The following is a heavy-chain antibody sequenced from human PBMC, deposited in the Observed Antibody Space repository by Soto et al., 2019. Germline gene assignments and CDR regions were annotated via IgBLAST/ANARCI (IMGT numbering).Heavy chain of an antibody. Sequence: SGTLFLTFTFSGASISSGGYYWSWIPPHTGKGLEWIGYIYYSGSTNYNPSLKSRVTISVDTSKNQFSLKLSSVSAADTAVYYCARPLFGRGNWFDPWGQGTLVTVSS. CDR3: ARPLFGRGNWFDP. D-gene: IGHD3-10*01. CDR1: GASISSGGYY. J-gene: IGHJ5*02. V-gene: IGHV4-61*08. CDR2: IYYSGST.